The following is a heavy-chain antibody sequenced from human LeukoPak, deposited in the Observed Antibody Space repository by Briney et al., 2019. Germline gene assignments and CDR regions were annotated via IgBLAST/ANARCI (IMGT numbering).Heavy chain of an antibody. CDR3: ARVSGFGELIHAFDY. Sequence: ASVKVSCKASGGTFSSYAISWVRQAPGQGLEWMGGIIPIFGTANYAQKFQGRVTITTDESTSTAYMELSSLRSEDTAVYYCARVSGFGELIHAFDYWGQGTLVTVSS. CDR1: GGTFSSYA. J-gene: IGHJ4*02. V-gene: IGHV1-69*05. CDR2: IIPIFGTA. D-gene: IGHD3-10*01.